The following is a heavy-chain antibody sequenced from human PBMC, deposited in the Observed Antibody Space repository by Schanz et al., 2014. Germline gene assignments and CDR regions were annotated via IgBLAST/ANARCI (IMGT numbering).Heavy chain of an antibody. CDR3: TRGGYSYALSAFDI. V-gene: IGHV1-18*01. CDR1: RSTFSSYT. D-gene: IGHD5-18*01. Sequence: QVQLVQSGAEVKKPGSSVKVSCKASRSTFSSYTISWVRQAPGQRLEWVGWISPYTGNTHYFDKMEGRVTMTTDTSTSTAYMELRSLRSDDTALYYCTRGGYSYALSAFDIWGQGTMVTVSS. CDR2: ISPYTGNT. J-gene: IGHJ3*02.